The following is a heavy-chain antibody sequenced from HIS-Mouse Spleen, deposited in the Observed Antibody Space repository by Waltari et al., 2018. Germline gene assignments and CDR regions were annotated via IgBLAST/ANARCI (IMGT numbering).Heavy chain of an antibody. CDR2: ISYDGSNK. CDR1: GFPFSSYG. CDR3: AKDKHHAFDY. V-gene: IGHV3-30*18. Sequence: QVQLVESGGGGVQHGRSLSLSCAASGFPFSSYGMHWVRQAPGKGLEWVAVISYDGSNKYYADSVKGRFTISRDNSKNTLYLQMNSLRAEDTAVYYCAKDKHHAFDYWGQGTLVTVSS. J-gene: IGHJ4*02. D-gene: IGHD3-3*02.